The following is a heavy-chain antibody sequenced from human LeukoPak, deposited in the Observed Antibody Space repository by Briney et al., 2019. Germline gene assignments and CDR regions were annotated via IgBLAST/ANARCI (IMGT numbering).Heavy chain of an antibody. CDR2: IRSKANTYAT. CDR1: GFTFSGST. V-gene: IGHV3-73*01. D-gene: IGHD3-10*01. J-gene: IGHJ6*02. CDR3: TRADGSGFAGMDV. Sequence: GGSLRLSCAASGFTFSGSTIHWVRQASGKGLEWVGRIRSKANTYATAYAASVKGRFTISRDDSKNTAYLQMNSLKTEDTAVYYCTRADGSGFAGMDVRGQETTVAVSS.